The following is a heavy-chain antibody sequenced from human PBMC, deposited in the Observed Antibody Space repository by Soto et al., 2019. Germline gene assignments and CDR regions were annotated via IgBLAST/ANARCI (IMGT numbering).Heavy chain of an antibody. Sequence: GGSLRLSCAASGFTFSSYAMSWVRQAPGKGLEWVSAISGNGGSTYYADSVKGRFTISRDNSKNTLYLQMNSLRAEDTAVYYCAKDYYCTGNPKPIDYWGQGTLFTVSS. D-gene: IGHD3-10*01. V-gene: IGHV3-23*01. CDR1: GFTFSSYA. CDR3: AKDYYCTGNPKPIDY. J-gene: IGHJ4*02. CDR2: ISGNGGST.